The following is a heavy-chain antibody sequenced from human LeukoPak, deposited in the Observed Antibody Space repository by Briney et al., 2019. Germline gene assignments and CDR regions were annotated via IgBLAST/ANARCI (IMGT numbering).Heavy chain of an antibody. CDR1: GGSISSGGYY. CDR3: ARSASYYDILTGYYPGWFDP. D-gene: IGHD3-9*01. J-gene: IGHJ5*02. V-gene: IGHV4-31*03. Sequence: SQTLSLTCTVSGGSISSGGYYWSWIRQHPGKGLGWIGYIYYSGSTYYNPSLKSRVTISVDTSKNQFSLKLSSVTAADTAVYYCARSASYYDILTGYYPGWFDPWGQGTLVTVSS. CDR2: IYYSGST.